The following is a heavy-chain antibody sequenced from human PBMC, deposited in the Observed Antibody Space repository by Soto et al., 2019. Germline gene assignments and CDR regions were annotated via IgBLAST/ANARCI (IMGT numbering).Heavy chain of an antibody. V-gene: IGHV3-30*03. CDR1: GFTFSTHG. Sequence: QVQLVESGGGVVHPGTSLRLSCAASGFTFSTHGMHWVRQAPGKGPEWVAVISYGGANKYYVDSVKGRFTISRDNSKNTLFLQMDSLRPEDTALYFCARGPRSCSSTSCYTVDYWGRGTLVTVSS. CDR3: ARGPRSCSSTSCYTVDY. D-gene: IGHD2-2*02. J-gene: IGHJ4*02. CDR2: ISYGGANK.